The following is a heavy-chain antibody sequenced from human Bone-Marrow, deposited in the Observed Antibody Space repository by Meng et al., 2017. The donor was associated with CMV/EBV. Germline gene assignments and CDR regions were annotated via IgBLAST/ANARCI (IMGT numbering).Heavy chain of an antibody. CDR2: VQYDGSTE. CDR3: AKDDYGVDV. Sequence: GGSLRLSCAASGFAFRNYAMYWFRQAPGKGLEWVAYVQYDGSTEKYVDSVKGRFTISRDSSKNTLFLHMSSLRLEDTAIYFCAKDDYGVDVWGQGTTVTGYS. J-gene: IGHJ6*01. CDR1: GFAFRNYA. V-gene: IGHV3-30*02.